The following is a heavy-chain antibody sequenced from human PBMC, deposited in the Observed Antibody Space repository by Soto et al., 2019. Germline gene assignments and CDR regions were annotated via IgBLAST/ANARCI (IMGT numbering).Heavy chain of an antibody. V-gene: IGHV3-21*01. Sequence: GGSLRLSCAASGFTFRRNNMNWVRQAPGKGLEWVASISSSGDYLYYADSVKGRFIISRDNFQNTVYLQLDLLRPEDTGVYYCARESGYSGSWPFEYWGQGTSVTVSS. D-gene: IGHD6-13*01. J-gene: IGHJ4*02. CDR1: GFTFRRNN. CDR3: ARESGYSGSWPFEY. CDR2: ISSSGDYL.